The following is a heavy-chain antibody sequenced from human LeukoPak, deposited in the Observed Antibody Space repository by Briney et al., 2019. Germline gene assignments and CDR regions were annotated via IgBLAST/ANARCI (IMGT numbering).Heavy chain of an antibody. CDR1: GYTLTELS. CDR2: FDPEDGET. Sequence: GASVKVSCKVSGYTLTELSMHWVRQAPGKGLEWMGGFDPEDGETIYAQKFQGRVTMTEDTSTDTAYMELSSLRSEDTAVYYCATARSGSYYSLFYFDYWGQGTLVTVSS. J-gene: IGHJ4*02. V-gene: IGHV1-24*01. D-gene: IGHD1-26*01. CDR3: ATARSGSYYSLFYFDY.